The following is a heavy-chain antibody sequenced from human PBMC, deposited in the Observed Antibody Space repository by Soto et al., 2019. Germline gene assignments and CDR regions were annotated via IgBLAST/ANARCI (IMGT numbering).Heavy chain of an antibody. J-gene: IGHJ4*02. Sequence: LRLSCAASGFTFSSYAMSWVRQAPGKGLEWVSAISGSGGSTYYADSVKGRFTISRDNSKNTLCLQMNSLRAEDTAVYYCAKRKGGSYWDYFDYWGQGTLVTVSS. D-gene: IGHD1-26*01. V-gene: IGHV3-23*01. CDR1: GFTFSSYA. CDR2: ISGSGGST. CDR3: AKRKGGSYWDYFDY.